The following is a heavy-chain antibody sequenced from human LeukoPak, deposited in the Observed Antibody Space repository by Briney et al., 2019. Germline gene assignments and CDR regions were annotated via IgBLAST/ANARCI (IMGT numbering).Heavy chain of an antibody. D-gene: IGHD4-17*01. CDR3: ARGGSRAPMTTVTYYYYYYGMDV. CDR1: GFTFSDYY. V-gene: IGHV3-11*01. Sequence: GGSLRLSCAASGFTFSDYYMSWIRQAPGKGLEWVSYISSSGSTIYYADSVKGRFTIPRDNAKNSLYLQMNSLRAEDTAVYYCARGGSRAPMTTVTYYYYYYGMDVWGQGTTVTVSS. CDR2: ISSSGSTI. J-gene: IGHJ6*02.